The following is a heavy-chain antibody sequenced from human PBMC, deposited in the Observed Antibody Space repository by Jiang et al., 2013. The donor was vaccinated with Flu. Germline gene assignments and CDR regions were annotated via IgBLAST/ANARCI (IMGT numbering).Heavy chain of an antibody. CDR2: IKSKVDGGTT. J-gene: IGHJ6*02. V-gene: IGHV3-15*07. D-gene: IGHD1-26*01. CDR3: ATAWEYRQDSYYGMDV. CDR1: GLTFSNAW. Sequence: VQLVESGGGFVKPGGSLRLSCAAPGLTFSNAWMNWVRQAPGKGLEWVGRIKSKVDGGTTDYGAPVKGRFTVSRDDSRSSLYLQMNSLKTEDTAVYYCATAWEYRQDSYYGMDVWGQGTTVTVSS.